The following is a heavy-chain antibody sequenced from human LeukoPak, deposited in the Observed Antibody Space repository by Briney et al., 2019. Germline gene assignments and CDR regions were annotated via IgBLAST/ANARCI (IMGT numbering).Heavy chain of an antibody. CDR2: ISNTGSTT. Sequence: GGSLRLSCAASGFTFSDNYMTWIRQAPGKGLEWVSYISNTGSTTYYADPVKGRFTISRDNAKNSLYLQMNSLRAEDTAVYYCARARKGYYLDYWGQGTLVTVSS. CDR3: ARARKGYYLDY. CDR1: GFTFSDNY. J-gene: IGHJ4*02. V-gene: IGHV3-11*04. D-gene: IGHD1-14*01.